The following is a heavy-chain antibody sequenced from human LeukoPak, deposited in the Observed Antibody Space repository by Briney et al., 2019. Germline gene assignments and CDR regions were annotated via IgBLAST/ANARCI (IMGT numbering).Heavy chain of an antibody. Sequence: SETLSLICTGSGGSISSYYWSWIRQPAGKGLEWIGRIYTSGSTNYNPSLKSRVTISVDTSKNQFSLKLSSVTAADTAVYYCAGASFSDIPSYWGQGTLVTVSS. D-gene: IGHD3-9*01. V-gene: IGHV4-4*07. J-gene: IGHJ4*02. CDR2: IYTSGST. CDR1: GGSISSYY. CDR3: AGASFSDIPSY.